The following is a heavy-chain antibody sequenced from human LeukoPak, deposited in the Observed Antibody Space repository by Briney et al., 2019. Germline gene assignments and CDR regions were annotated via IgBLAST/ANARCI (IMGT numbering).Heavy chain of an antibody. D-gene: IGHD2-2*01. CDR3: AVPAAMRSSYYYYYGMDV. Sequence: GASVKVSCKPSGGTLSSYAISSGRQAPGQGPECMGGIIPIFGTANYAQKFQGRVTITADESPSTAYMELSSLSSEDPAVYYCAVPAAMRSSYYYYYGMDVWGKGTTVTVSS. J-gene: IGHJ6*04. V-gene: IGHV1-69*13. CDR1: GGTLSSYA. CDR2: IIPIFGTA.